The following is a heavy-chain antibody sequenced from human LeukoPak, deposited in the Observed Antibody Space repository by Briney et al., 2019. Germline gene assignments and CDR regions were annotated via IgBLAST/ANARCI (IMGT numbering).Heavy chain of an antibody. V-gene: IGHV1-2*02. CDR1: GYPFTAYY. CDR2: INPNSGDT. CDR3: ARDRRIVVFNAFDI. D-gene: IGHD3-22*01. J-gene: IGHJ3*02. Sequence: ASVKVSCEASGYPFTAYYIHWVRQAPGQGLEWMGWINPNSGDTNYAQKIQGRVTMTRDSSISTAYMELSTLRSDDTAVYYCARDRRIVVFNAFDIWGQGTMITVSS.